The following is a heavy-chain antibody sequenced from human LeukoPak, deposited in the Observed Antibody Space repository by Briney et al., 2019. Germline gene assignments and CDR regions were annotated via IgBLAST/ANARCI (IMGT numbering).Heavy chain of an antibody. CDR3: AKGGSDYIWGSYRPFEY. V-gene: IGHV3-23*01. J-gene: IGHJ4*02. CDR1: EFTFSRYA. CDR2: IIGNRRRT. Sequence: PGGSLRLSCAASEFTFSRYAMSWVRQAPGKGLEWVSTIIGNRRRTSYADSVKGRFTISRDNSKNTLYLQMDSLRAGDTAVYYCAKGGSDYIWGSYRPFEYWGQGTLVTVSS. D-gene: IGHD3-16*02.